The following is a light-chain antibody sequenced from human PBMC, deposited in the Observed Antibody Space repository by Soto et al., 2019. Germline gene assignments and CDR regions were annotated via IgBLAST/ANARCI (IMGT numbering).Light chain of an antibody. CDR2: DVS. V-gene: IGLV2-14*01. J-gene: IGLJ1*01. CDR3: SAYTSSSTLGV. CDR1: SSDVGGYNY. Sequence: QSVLTQPASVSGSPGQSITISCTGTSSDVGGYNYVSWYHQHPGKAPKLMIYDVSNRPSGVANRFSGCKSGNTASLTITGLQAEDEDDYYCSAYTSSSTLGVFGTGTKLTVL.